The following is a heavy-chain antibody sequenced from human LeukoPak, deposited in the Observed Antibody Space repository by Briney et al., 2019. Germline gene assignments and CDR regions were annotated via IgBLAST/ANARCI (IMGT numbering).Heavy chain of an antibody. Sequence: GGSLRLSCAASGFPLSNYWMHWVRQTPGRGLVWVSRINPDGTTTSYADSVKGRFTISRDNARNTLYLEMNSLRAEDTAVYYCARVGIGRYSFDSWGQGTLVTVSS. CDR3: ARVGIGRYSFDS. D-gene: IGHD1-26*01. J-gene: IGHJ4*02. CDR2: INPDGTTT. V-gene: IGHV3-74*01. CDR1: GFPLSNYW.